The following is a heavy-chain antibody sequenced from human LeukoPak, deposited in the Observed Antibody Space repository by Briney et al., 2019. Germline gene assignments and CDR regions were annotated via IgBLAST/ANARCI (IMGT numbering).Heavy chain of an antibody. J-gene: IGHJ5*02. CDR1: GGTFSRSA. V-gene: IGHV1-69*13. CDR3: ARVTMVRGGNWFDP. D-gene: IGHD3-10*01. CDR2: IIPIFGTA. Sequence: ASVKVSCKASGGTFSRSAISWVRQAPGQGLEWMGGIIPIFGTANYAQKFQGRVTITADESTSTAYMELSSLRSEDTAVYYCARVTMVRGGNWFDPWGQGTLVTVSS.